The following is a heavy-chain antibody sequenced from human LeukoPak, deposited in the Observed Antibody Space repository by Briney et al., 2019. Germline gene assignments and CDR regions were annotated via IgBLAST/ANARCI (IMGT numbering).Heavy chain of an antibody. V-gene: IGHV3-33*01. CDR1: GFTFSSYG. CDR3: AREFGTYQLLYLFDY. D-gene: IGHD2-2*02. CDR2: IWYDGSNK. J-gene: IGHJ4*02. Sequence: PGGSLRLSCAASGFTFSSYGMHWVRQAPGKGLEWVAVIWYDGSNKYYADSVKGRFTISRDNSKNTLYLQMNSLRAEDTAVYYCAREFGTYQLLYLFDYWGQGTLVTVSS.